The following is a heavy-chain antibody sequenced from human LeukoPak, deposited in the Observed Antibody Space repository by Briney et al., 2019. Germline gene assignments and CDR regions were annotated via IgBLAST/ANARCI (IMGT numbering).Heavy chain of an antibody. CDR3: ARAGGGYCSSTSCYRVWFDP. Sequence: GASVKVSXKASGGTFSSYAISWVRQAPGQGLEWMGRIIPIFGTANYAQKFQGRVTITTDESTSTAYMELSSLRSEDTAVYYCARAGGGYCSSTSCYRVWFDPWGQGTLVTVSS. D-gene: IGHD2-2*02. CDR2: IIPIFGTA. V-gene: IGHV1-69*05. CDR1: GGTFSSYA. J-gene: IGHJ5*02.